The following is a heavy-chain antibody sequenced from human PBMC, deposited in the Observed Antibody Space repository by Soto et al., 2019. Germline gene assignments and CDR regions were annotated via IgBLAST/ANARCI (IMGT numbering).Heavy chain of an antibody. D-gene: IGHD4-17*01. CDR2: IYYSGST. CDR3: ARSRTTVTPSGLQH. V-gene: IGHV4-59*01. CDR1: GGSISSYY. Sequence: QVQLQESGPGLVKPSETLSLTCTVSGGSISSYYWSWIRQPPGKGLEWIGYIYYSGSTNYNPSLKSRVTIXVXTXXNQFSLKLSSVTAADTAVYYCARSRTTVTPSGLQHWGQGTLVTVSS. J-gene: IGHJ1*01.